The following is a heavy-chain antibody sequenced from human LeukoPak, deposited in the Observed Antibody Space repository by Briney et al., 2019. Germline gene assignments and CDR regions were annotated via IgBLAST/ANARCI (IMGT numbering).Heavy chain of an antibody. Sequence: PGRSPRLSCAASGFPFSRYTMHWVRQAPGKGREWMATVAYDGDNKYYADSVKGRFTISRDNSNNTLFLQLGALSADDTAVYYCRRGSYCSGGSCHVGSSFDPWGQGTLVTVSS. D-gene: IGHD2-15*01. CDR1: GFPFSRYT. CDR3: RRGSYCSGGSCHVGSSFDP. CDR2: VAYDGDNK. V-gene: IGHV3-30*15. J-gene: IGHJ5*02.